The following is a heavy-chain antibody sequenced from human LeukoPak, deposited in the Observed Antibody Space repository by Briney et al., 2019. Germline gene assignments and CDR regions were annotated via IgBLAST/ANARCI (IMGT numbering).Heavy chain of an antibody. CDR1: GYTFTTYY. J-gene: IGHJ4*02. D-gene: IGHD4-17*01. Sequence: ASVKVSCKASGYTFTTYYIHWMRQAPGQGLEWMGIINPSGGSTNYAQKFQGRVTMTRDTSTSTVYMELSSLRSEDTAVYYCARAYHNGDYFEPIDYWGQGTLVTVSS. CDR3: ARAYHNGDYFEPIDY. V-gene: IGHV1-46*01. CDR2: INPSGGST.